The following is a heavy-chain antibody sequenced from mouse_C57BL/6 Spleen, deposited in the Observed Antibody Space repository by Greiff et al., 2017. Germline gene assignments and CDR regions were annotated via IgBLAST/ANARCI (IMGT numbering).Heavy chain of an antibody. CDR1: GYTFTGYW. Sequence: QVQLQQSGAELMKPGASVKLSCKATGYTFTGYWMNWVKQRPGKGLEWIGQIYPGDGDTNYNGKFKGKATLTADKSSSTAYMQLSSLTSEDSAVYFCARTADVYYFDYWGQGTTLTVSS. CDR3: ARTADVYYFDY. V-gene: IGHV1-80*01. J-gene: IGHJ2*01. CDR2: IYPGDGDT. D-gene: IGHD1-2*01.